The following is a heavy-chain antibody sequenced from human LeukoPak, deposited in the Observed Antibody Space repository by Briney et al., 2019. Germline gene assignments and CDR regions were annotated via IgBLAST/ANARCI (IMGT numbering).Heavy chain of an antibody. V-gene: IGHV3-23*01. CDR1: GFTFSSYW. CDR2: ISGSGAST. CDR3: AKDVGKWESLHFFDY. J-gene: IGHJ4*02. D-gene: IGHD1-26*01. Sequence: GGSLRLSCAASGFTFSSYWMSWVRQAPGKGLEWISGISGSGASTYYADSVKGRFTISRDDSRNTLYLQMNSLRGDDTAVYYCAKDVGKWESLHFFDYWGQGTLVTVSS.